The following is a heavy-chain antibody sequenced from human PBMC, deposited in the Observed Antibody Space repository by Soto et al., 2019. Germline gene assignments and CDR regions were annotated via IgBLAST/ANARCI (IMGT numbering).Heavy chain of an antibody. CDR1: GGSFSGYY. Sequence: SETLSLTCAVYGGSFSGYYCIWIRQPPGKGLEWIGEINHSGSTNYNPSLKSRVTISVDTSKNQFSLKLNSVTAADTAVYYCARDGYSYGFVDYWGQGTLVTVSS. V-gene: IGHV4-34*01. CDR3: ARDGYSYGFVDY. CDR2: INHSGST. D-gene: IGHD5-18*01. J-gene: IGHJ4*02.